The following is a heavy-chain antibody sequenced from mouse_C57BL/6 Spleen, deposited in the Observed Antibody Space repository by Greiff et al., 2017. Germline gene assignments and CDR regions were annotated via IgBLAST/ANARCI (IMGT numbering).Heavy chain of an antibody. CDR2: IDPETGGT. V-gene: IGHV1-15*01. CDR3: TRDYGSSPYYAMDY. D-gene: IGHD1-1*01. Sequence: QVQLKQSGAELVRPGASVTLSCKASGYTFTDYEMHWVKQTPVHGLEWIGAIDPETGGTAYNQKFKGKAILTADKSSSTAYMELRSLTSEDSAVYYCTRDYGSSPYYAMDYWGQGTSVTVSS. CDR1: GYTFTDYE. J-gene: IGHJ4*01.